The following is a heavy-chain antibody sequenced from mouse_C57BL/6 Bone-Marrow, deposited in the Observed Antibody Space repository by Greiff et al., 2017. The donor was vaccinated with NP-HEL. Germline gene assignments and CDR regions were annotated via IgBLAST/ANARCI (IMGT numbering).Heavy chain of an antibody. CDR2: IYPGSGST. D-gene: IGHD1-1*01. CDR1: GYTFTSYW. V-gene: IGHV1-55*01. J-gene: IGHJ4*01. CDR3: ARKPYYYGRGDY. Sequence: VQLQQPGAELVKPGASVKMSCKASGYTFTSYWITWVKQRPGQGLEWIGDIYPGSGSTNYNEKFKSKATLTVDTSSSTAYMQLSSLTSEDSAVYYCARKPYYYGRGDYWGQGTSVTVSS.